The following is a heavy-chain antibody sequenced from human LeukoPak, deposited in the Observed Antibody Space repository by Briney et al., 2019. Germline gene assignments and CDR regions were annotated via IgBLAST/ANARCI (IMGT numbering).Heavy chain of an antibody. CDR3: ARFGTFGENWFDP. CDR2: LHHDGST. J-gene: IGHJ5*02. CDR1: VSSIKDYY. D-gene: IGHD3-10*01. V-gene: IGHV4-59*13. Sequence: SETLSLTCTVSVSSIKDYYWSWIRQPPWKGLEWIGYLHHDGSTNYNPSLKSRVTTSVETSKNQFSLRLTSVTAADTAVYYCARFGTFGENWFDPWGQGTLVTVSS.